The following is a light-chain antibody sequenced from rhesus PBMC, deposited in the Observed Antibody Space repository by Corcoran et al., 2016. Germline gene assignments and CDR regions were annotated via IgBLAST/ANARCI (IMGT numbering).Light chain of an antibody. J-gene: IGKJ4*01. CDR1: QSLVHSDGQPY. V-gene: IGKV2S8*01. CDR2: QVS. CDR3: GKGPNVP. Sequence: DVVMTQSPLSLPVTPGQPASISCRSSQSLVHSDGQPYLNWLQQKPGQPPSRLIYQVSNRDPGVPDRSSGSGAGTGFTLTISRVEAEDFGIYCCGKGPNVPFGGGTKVELK.